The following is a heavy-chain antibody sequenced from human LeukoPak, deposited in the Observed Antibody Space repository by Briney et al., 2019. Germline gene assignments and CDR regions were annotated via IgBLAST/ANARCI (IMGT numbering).Heavy chain of an antibody. CDR2: IYTSGST. Sequence: SETLSLTCTVSGGSISSYYWSWIRQPAGKGLEWIGRIYTSGSTNYNPSLKSRVTMSVATSKNQFSLKLRSVTAADTAVYYCAREVREEDGWPDYTDPYSYYYGMDVWGQGTTVTVSS. V-gene: IGHV4-4*07. J-gene: IGHJ6*02. D-gene: IGHD4-11*01. CDR3: AREVREEDGWPDYTDPYSYYYGMDV. CDR1: GGSISSYY.